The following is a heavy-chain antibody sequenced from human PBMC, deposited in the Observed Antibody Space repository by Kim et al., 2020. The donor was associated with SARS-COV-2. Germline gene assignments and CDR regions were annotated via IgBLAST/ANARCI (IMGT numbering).Heavy chain of an antibody. CDR3: AESSGG. D-gene: IGHD3-22*01. J-gene: IGHJ4*02. CDR2: GSGGST. Sequence: GSGGSTYYAESVKGRFTISRDNSQNTLYLQMNSLRAEDTAVYYCAESSGGWGQGTLVTVSS. V-gene: IGHV3-23*01.